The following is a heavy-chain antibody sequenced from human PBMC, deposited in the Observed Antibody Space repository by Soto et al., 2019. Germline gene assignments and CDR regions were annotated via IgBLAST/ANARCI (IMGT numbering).Heavy chain of an antibody. CDR2: INAGNGNT. CDR1: GYTFTSYA. D-gene: IGHD2-15*01. J-gene: IGHJ6*02. CDR3: ASTRGYYYYYYGMDV. V-gene: IGHV1-3*01. Sequence: ASVKVSCKASGYTFTSYATHWVRQAPGQRLEWMGWINAGNGNTKYSQKFQGRVTITRDTSASTAYMELSSLRSEDTAVYYCASTRGYYYYYYGMDVWGQGTTVTVSS.